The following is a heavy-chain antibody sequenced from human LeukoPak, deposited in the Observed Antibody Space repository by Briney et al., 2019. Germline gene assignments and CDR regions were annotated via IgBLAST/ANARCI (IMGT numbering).Heavy chain of an antibody. CDR3: ARGPLRYSTPHAFDI. J-gene: IGHJ3*02. CDR2: INHSGST. CDR1: VGSFSGYY. Sequence: SETLSLTCAVYVGSFSGYYWSWIRQPPGKGLEWIGEINHSGSTNYNPSLKSRVTISVDTSKNQFSLKLSSVTDADTAVYYCARGPLRYSTPHAFDIWGQGTMVTVSS. V-gene: IGHV4-34*01. D-gene: IGHD3-9*01.